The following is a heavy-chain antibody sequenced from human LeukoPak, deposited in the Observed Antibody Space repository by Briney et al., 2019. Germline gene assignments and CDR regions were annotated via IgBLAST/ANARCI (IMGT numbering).Heavy chain of an antibody. V-gene: IGHV3-21*01. CDR3: ARGGYSYGTDWYFDL. J-gene: IGHJ2*01. Sequence: GGSLRLSCAASGFTFSSYGMNWVRQAPGKGLEWVSSISSSSSYIYYADSVKGRFTISRDNAKNSLYVQMNSLIAEDTAVYYCARGGYSYGTDWYFDLWGRGTLVTVSS. CDR2: ISSSSSYI. CDR1: GFTFSSYG. D-gene: IGHD5-18*01.